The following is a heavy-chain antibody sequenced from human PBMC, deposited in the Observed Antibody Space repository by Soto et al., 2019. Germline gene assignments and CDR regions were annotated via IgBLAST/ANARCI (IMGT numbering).Heavy chain of an antibody. V-gene: IGHV3-30*18. Sequence: SGGSLRLSCAASGFTFSSYGMHWVRQAPGKGLEWVAVISYDGSNKYYADSVKGRFTISRDNSKNTLYLQMNSLRAEDTAVYYRAKDLKGYGDYYCDYWGQGTLVTVSS. CDR1: GFTFSSYG. CDR2: ISYDGSNK. J-gene: IGHJ4*02. D-gene: IGHD4-17*01. CDR3: AKDLKGYGDYYCDY.